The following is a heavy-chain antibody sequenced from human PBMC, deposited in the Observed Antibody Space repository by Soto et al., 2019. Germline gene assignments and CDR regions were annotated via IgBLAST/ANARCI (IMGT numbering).Heavy chain of an antibody. CDR1: GFTFSTYA. Sequence: GGSLRLSCAASGFTFSTYAMTWVRQAPGKGLEWVSIISSSGDATYYLDSVMGRFTISRDNSRNTLHLQMNSLRAEDASVYFCAKNGDFWSWGMDVWGQGTTVTVSS. J-gene: IGHJ6*02. D-gene: IGHD3-3*01. CDR3: AKNGDFWSWGMDV. CDR2: ISSSGDAT. V-gene: IGHV3-23*01.